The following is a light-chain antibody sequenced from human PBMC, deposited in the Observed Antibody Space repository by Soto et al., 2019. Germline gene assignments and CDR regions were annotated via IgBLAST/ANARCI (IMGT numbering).Light chain of an antibody. Sequence: QSALTQPASVSGSPGQSITISCTGTSSDVGNYKLVSWYQQHPGKAPKLMIYEGSKRPLGVSNRFSGSKSGNTASLTIAGLQAEDEADYYCCSYVRSSTFYVFGMGTKLTVL. CDR1: SSDVGNYKL. CDR2: EGS. V-gene: IGLV2-23*01. CDR3: CSYVRSSTFYV. J-gene: IGLJ1*01.